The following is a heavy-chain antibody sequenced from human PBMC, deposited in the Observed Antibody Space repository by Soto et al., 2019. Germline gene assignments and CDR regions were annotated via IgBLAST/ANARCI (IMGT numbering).Heavy chain of an antibody. CDR2: ITGSGSDT. CDR3: AKLGSSVCSXHYYFDY. D-gene: IGHD3-10*01. Sequence: PGGSLRLSCAASGFTFNNYAMGWVRQAPGKGLEWVSAITGSGSDTYYLDSVKGRFTISRDNSKNTLYLQMNSLRAEDTAIYYCAKLGSSVCSXHYYFDYWGQGTLVTVSS. J-gene: IGHJ4*02. CDR1: GFTFNNYA. V-gene: IGHV3-23*01.